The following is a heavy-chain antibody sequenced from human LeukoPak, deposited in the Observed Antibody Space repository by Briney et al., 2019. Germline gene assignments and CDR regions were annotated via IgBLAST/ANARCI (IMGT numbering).Heavy chain of an antibody. D-gene: IGHD3-10*01. CDR2: LYTSGST. CDR3: ARKSGSTGYYYMDV. J-gene: IGHJ6*03. Sequence: PSETLSLTCTVSGGSISSGSYYWSCIWQPAGKGLECIGRLYTSGSTNYNPSLESRVTISVDTSKNQFSLKLSSVTAADTAVYYCARKSGSTGYYYMDVWGKGTTVTVSS. V-gene: IGHV4-61*02. CDR1: GGSISSGSYY.